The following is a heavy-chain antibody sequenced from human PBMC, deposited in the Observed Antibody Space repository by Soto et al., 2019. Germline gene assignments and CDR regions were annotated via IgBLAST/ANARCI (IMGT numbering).Heavy chain of an antibody. CDR1: GYTFTSYV. Sequence: QVQLVQSGAEVNKPGASVKVSCKASGYTFTSYVISWVRQAPGQGLEWMGWISAYNGNTNYAQKIQSRDTMTTDTSTRTVYMERRSLRSHDTAVYYCASYREQLVLYGLDDWGQGTTVTVSS. CDR3: ASYREQLVLYGLDD. J-gene: IGHJ6*02. D-gene: IGHD6-13*01. CDR2: ISAYNGNT. V-gene: IGHV1-18*01.